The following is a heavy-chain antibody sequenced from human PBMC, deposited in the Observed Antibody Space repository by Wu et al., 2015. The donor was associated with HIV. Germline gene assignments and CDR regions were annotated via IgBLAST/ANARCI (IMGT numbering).Heavy chain of an antibody. CDR3: ARGAVADV. V-gene: IGHV1-18*01. CDR1: GYSFINYG. Sequence: QVQLMQSGGEVKRPGASVKVSCKASGYSFINYGIIWVRQAPGQGPEWMGWVSPYNGNTRYGQKFQGRVTMTTETSSTTAYMELRSLRSDDTAVYYCARGAVADVWGKGTTVIVSS. CDR2: VSPYNGNT. D-gene: IGHD4-23*01. J-gene: IGHJ6*04.